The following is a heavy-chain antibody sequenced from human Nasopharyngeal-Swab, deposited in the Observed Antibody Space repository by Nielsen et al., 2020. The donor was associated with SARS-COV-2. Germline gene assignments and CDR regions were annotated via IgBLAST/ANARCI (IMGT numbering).Heavy chain of an antibody. CDR3: AREVIEQAVSDAFDF. CDR1: GGSISSGGYF. CDR2: IHYTGNT. J-gene: IGHJ3*01. Sequence: SEPLSLPFTVPGGSISSGGYFWSWIRQHPGKGLEWIVYIHYTGNTYYNPSLESRLTIPLDTSQNQFSLRLRSVTAADTAVYYCAREVIEQAVSDAFDFWGQGTMVTVSS. V-gene: IGHV4-31*03. D-gene: IGHD3-16*02.